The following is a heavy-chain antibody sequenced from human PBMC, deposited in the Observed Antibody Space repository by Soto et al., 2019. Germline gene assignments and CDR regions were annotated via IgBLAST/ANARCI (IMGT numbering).Heavy chain of an antibody. Sequence: SETLPLTCTVSSDSISSYYCSWIRQPPGKRLEWIGYISYSGSTDYNPSLKSRVTISGDTSKNQFSLKVSSVTAADTAVYYCARGTSWQLPFDYWGQGTLVTVSS. D-gene: IGHD6-13*01. CDR2: ISYSGST. CDR1: SDSISSYY. V-gene: IGHV4-59*01. J-gene: IGHJ4*02. CDR3: ARGTSWQLPFDY.